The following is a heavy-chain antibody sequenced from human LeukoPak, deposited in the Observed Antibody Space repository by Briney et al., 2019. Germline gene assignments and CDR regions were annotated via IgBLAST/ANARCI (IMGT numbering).Heavy chain of an antibody. CDR2: IYSSGII. CDR1: GGSISNYY. V-gene: IGHV4-4*07. CDR3: ARDSGTTGEVKFDP. Sequence: PSETLSLTCTVSGGSISNYYWSWIRQPAGKALEWIGRIYSSGIITYNPSLKSRVTVSVDTSKNQFSLKLSSVTAADTAVYYCARDSGTTGEVKFDPWGQGTLVTVSS. J-gene: IGHJ5*02. D-gene: IGHD3-10*01.